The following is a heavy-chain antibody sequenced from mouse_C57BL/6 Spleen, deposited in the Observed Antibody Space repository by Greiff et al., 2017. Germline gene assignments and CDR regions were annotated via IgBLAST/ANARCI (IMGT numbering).Heavy chain of an antibody. CDR2: FHPYNDDT. Sequence: VQLVESGAELVKPGASVKMSCKASGYTFTTYPIEWMKQNHGKSLEWIGNFHPYNDDTKYNEKFKGKATLTVEKSSSTVYLELSRLTSDDSAVYYCARGRDYYGSSYSYWYFDVWGTGTTVTVSS. D-gene: IGHD1-1*01. CDR3: ARGRDYYGSSYSYWYFDV. CDR1: GYTFTTYP. V-gene: IGHV1-47*01. J-gene: IGHJ1*03.